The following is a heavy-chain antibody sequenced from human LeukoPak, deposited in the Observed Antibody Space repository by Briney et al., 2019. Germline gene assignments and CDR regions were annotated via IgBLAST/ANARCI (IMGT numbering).Heavy chain of an antibody. CDR2: IIPIFGIA. Sequence: SVTVSCKASGGTFISYAISWVRQAPGQGLEWMGRIIPIFGIANYAQKFQGRVTITADKSTSTVYMELSSLRSEDTAVYYCARVDSHTDPWGREPWSPSPQ. CDR3: ARVDSHTDP. J-gene: IGHJ5*02. V-gene: IGHV1-69*04. CDR1: GGTFISYA. D-gene: IGHD2-21*01.